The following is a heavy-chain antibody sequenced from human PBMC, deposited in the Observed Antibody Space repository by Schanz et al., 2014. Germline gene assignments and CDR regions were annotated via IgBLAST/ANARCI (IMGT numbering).Heavy chain of an antibody. CDR1: GFTFSSHW. D-gene: IGHD3-10*02. CDR2: INSVGSNT. CDR3: ARGLHYDVETSFRSYDAFDF. V-gene: IGHV3-74*01. J-gene: IGHJ3*01. Sequence: EVQLVQSGGGLVQPGGSLRLSCAASGFTFSSHWMHWVRQDPGKGLVWVARINSVGSNTDYADSVTGRFTISRDNAKNTLYLQMNSLRDEDTAVFYCARGLHYDVETSFRSYDAFDFWGQGTRVTVSP.